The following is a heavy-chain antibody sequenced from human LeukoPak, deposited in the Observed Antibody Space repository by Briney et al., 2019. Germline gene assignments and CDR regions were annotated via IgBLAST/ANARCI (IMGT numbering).Heavy chain of an antibody. CDR1: GFTFSSYA. J-gene: IGHJ4*02. CDR3: AKNKFSGWGFFDY. V-gene: IGHV3-23*01. Sequence: GGSLRLSCAASGFTFSSYAMSWVRQAPGQGLEWVSAISGSDGSTYYADSVKGRFTISRDNSKNMLYLQMNSLRAEDTAVYYCAKNKFSGWGFFDYWGQGTLVTVSS. CDR2: ISGSDGST. D-gene: IGHD6-19*01.